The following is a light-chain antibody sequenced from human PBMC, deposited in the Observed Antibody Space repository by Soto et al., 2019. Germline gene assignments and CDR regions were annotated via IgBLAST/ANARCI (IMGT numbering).Light chain of an antibody. CDR1: QSVNTY. J-gene: IGKJ1*01. CDR2: GAS. Sequence: EIVLTQSPPTLSLSPGERATVSCRTSQSVNTYLAWYQQKPGQAPSLLIYGASNRAPGIPDRLSASGSGTDFTLTISSLQPEDFAVYYCQQRSATWTFGQGTRVEI. CDR3: QQRSATWT. V-gene: IGKV3-11*01.